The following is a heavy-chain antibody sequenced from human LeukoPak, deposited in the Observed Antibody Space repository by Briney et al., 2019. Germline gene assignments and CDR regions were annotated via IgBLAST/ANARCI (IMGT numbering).Heavy chain of an antibody. D-gene: IGHD1-26*01. CDR1: GGSISSYY. J-gene: IGHJ5*02. Sequence: SETLSLTCTASGGSISSYYWSWIRQPPGKGLEWIGYIYYSGSTNYNPSLKSRVTISVDTSKNQFSLKLSSVTAADTAVYYCARGVGDFDPWGQGTLVTVSS. CDR2: IYYSGST. V-gene: IGHV4-59*08. CDR3: ARGVGDFDP.